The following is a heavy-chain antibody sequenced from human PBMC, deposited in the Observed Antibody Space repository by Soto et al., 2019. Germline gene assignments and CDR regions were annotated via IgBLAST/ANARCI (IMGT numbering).Heavy chain of an antibody. CDR3: ARGRTSGTLFDY. CDR2: IYYSGST. CDR1: GGSISSSSYY. J-gene: IGHJ4*02. V-gene: IGHV4-39*01. D-gene: IGHD2-2*01. Sequence: QLQLQESGPGLVKPSETLSLTCTVSGGSISSSSYYWGWIRQPPGKGLEWIGSIYYSGSTYYNPSRKRRVTISVDTSKNQFSLKLSSVTAADTAVYYCARGRTSGTLFDYWGQGTLVTVSS.